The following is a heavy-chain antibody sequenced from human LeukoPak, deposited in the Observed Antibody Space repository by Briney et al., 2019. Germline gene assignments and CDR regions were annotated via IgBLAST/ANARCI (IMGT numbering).Heavy chain of an antibody. CDR2: MNPNSGNT. Sequence: ASVKVSCKASGYTFTSYDINWVRQATGQGLEWMGWMNPNSGNTGYAQKFQGRVTITRNTSISTAYMELSSLRSEDTAVYYCARGQIVTDYFDYWGQGTLVTVSS. V-gene: IGHV1-8*03. D-gene: IGHD3-22*01. CDR3: ARGQIVTDYFDY. J-gene: IGHJ4*02. CDR1: GYTFTSYD.